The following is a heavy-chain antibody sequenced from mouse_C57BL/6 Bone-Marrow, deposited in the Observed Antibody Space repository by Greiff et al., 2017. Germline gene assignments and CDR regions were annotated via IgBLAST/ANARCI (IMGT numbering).Heavy chain of an antibody. CDR3: AREGNDYYYGNSFYWYFDV. D-gene: IGHD1-1*01. Sequence: QVQLQQPGAELVKPGASVKLSCKASGYTFTSYWMHWVKQRPGQGLEWIGMINPNSGSTNYNEKFKSEATLTVDKSSSTAYMQLSSLTSEDSAVYYCAREGNDYYYGNSFYWYFDVWGTGTTVTVSS. V-gene: IGHV1-64*01. CDR2: INPNSGST. CDR1: GYTFTSYW. J-gene: IGHJ1*03.